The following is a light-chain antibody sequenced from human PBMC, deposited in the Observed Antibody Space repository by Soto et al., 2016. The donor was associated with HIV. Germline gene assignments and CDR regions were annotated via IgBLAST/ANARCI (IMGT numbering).Light chain of an antibody. CDR1: KLGDKY. CDR2: QDT. V-gene: IGLV3-1*01. J-gene: IGLJ2*01. Sequence: SYELTQPPSVSVSPGQTVSITCSGDKLGDKYVYWYQQKPGQTPVVVMSQDTKRPSGIPERFSGSNSGNTATLTISGTQAVDEADYYCQVWDSSSVVFGGGTKLTVL. CDR3: QVWDSSSVV.